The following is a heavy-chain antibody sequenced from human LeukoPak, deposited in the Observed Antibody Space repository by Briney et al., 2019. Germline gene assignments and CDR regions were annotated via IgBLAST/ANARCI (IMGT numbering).Heavy chain of an antibody. D-gene: IGHD3-3*01. CDR3: ARDGYDFWSGPTPSLYYYGMDV. V-gene: IGHV1-8*01. J-gene: IGHJ6*02. CDR2: MNPNSGNT. Sequence: ASVKVSCKASGYTFTSYDINWVRQATGQGLEWMGWMNPNSGNTGYAQKFQGRVTMTRNTSISTAYMELSSLRSEDTAVYYFARDGYDFWSGPTPSLYYYGMDVWGQGTTVTVSS. CDR1: GYTFTSYD.